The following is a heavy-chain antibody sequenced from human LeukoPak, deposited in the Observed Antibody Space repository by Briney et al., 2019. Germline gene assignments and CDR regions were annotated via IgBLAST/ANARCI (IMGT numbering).Heavy chain of an antibody. CDR2: IYYSGST. Sequence: PSQTLSLTCTVSGGSINSGYTYWSWIRQHPGKGLEWIGYIYYSGSTNYNPSLKSRLAISVDTSKNQFSLRLSSVTAADTAVYYCARTKVEDRVYYFDYWGQGTLVTVSS. CDR3: ARTKVEDRVYYFDY. CDR1: GGSINSGYTY. J-gene: IGHJ4*02. D-gene: IGHD4-17*01. V-gene: IGHV4-31*03.